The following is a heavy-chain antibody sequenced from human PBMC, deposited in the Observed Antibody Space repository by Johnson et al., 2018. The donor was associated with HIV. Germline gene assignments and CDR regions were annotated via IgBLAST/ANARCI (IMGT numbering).Heavy chain of an antibody. CDR2: INVDGREK. Sequence: VQLVESGGGVVQPGGSLRLSCTASGFTFSDFRMSWVRQAPGRGLEWVANINVDGREKYYVDSVEGRFTISRDNAKNSLYLQMNSLRAEDTAVYYCARDPSRSPGAFDIWGQGTMVTVSS. J-gene: IGHJ3*02. CDR1: GFTFSDFR. CDR3: ARDPSRSPGAFDI. V-gene: IGHV3-7*01.